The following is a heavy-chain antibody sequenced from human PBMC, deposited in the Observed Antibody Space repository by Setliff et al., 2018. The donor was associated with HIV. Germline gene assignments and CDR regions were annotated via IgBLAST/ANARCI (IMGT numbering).Heavy chain of an antibody. Sequence: PSETLSLTCTVSGGSISSYYWSWIRQPPGKGLEWIGYIYTSGSVNYNPSLNSRVTISVDTSKNQFSLKVNSVTAADTAVYYCASLYCSSTSCYDAFDIWGQGTMVTVSS. V-gene: IGHV4-4*09. CDR1: GGSISSYY. CDR2: IYTSGSV. D-gene: IGHD2-2*01. J-gene: IGHJ3*02. CDR3: ASLYCSSTSCYDAFDI.